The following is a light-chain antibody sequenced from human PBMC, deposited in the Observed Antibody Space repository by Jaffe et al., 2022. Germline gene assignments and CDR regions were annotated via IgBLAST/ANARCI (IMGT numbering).Light chain of an antibody. CDR1: QDVKKY. CDR3: QQYDNLPLT. Sequence: DIQMTQSPSSLSASVGDRVTITCQASQDVKKYLNWYQQKRGEAPKLLIYDTSKLQTGVPSRFSGSGSGTDFTFTIGSLQPEDLATYYCQQYDNLPLTFGGGTKVDIK. V-gene: IGKV1-33*01. CDR2: DTS. J-gene: IGKJ4*01.